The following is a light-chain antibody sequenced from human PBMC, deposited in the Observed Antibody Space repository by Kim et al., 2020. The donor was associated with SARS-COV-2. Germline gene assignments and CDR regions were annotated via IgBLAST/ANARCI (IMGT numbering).Light chain of an antibody. CDR2: YDS. Sequence: SYELTQPPSVSVAPGKTARTTCGGNNIGSKSVHWYQQKPGQAPVLVIYYDSDRPSGIPERFSGSNSGNTATLTISRVEAGDEADYYCQVWDSSSVV. CDR1: NIGSKS. V-gene: IGLV3-21*04. CDR3: QVWDSSSVV. J-gene: IGLJ2*01.